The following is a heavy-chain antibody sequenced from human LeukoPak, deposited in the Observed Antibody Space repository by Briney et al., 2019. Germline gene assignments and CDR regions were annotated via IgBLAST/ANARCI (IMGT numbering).Heavy chain of an antibody. Sequence: ASVKVSCKASGYTFTSYYMHWVRQAPGQGLEWMGIINPSGGSTSYAQKFQGRVTMTRDTSTSTVYMELSSLRSEDTAVYYCARDTGMLDDRPPDDAFDIWGQGTMVTVSS. D-gene: IGHD2-8*02. J-gene: IGHJ3*02. CDR1: GYTFTSYY. V-gene: IGHV1-46*01. CDR2: INPSGGST. CDR3: ARDTGMLDDRPPDDAFDI.